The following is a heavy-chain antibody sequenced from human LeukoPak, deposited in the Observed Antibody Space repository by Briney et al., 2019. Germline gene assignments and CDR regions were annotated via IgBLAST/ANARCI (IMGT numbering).Heavy chain of an antibody. J-gene: IGHJ4*02. Sequence: GGSLRLSCAASGFTFSSYAMHWVRLSPGKGLEYVSGISSNGGTTSYADSVQGRFTISRDNSKNTLYLQMGSLRGEDMAVYYCAKVGSGWPGYYFDYWGQGTLVTVSS. CDR2: ISSNGGTT. CDR1: GFTFSSYA. CDR3: AKVGSGWPGYYFDY. D-gene: IGHD6-19*01. V-gene: IGHV3-64*02.